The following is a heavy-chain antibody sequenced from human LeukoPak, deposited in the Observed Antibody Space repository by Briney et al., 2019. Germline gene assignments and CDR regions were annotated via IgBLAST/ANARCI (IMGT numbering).Heavy chain of an antibody. Sequence: SATLSLTCTVSGGSINSRSAYWGWIRQPPGKGLEWFGSIYYSGSTHSNPSLERRVTMSIDTSKNLFSLMLSSVTAAETAVYYCAGRPGEYGGNDFDYWGKGTLVPVS. CDR2: IYYSGST. J-gene: IGHJ4*02. D-gene: IGHD4/OR15-4a*01. CDR1: GGSINSRSAY. V-gene: IGHV4-39*01. CDR3: AGRPGEYGGNDFDY.